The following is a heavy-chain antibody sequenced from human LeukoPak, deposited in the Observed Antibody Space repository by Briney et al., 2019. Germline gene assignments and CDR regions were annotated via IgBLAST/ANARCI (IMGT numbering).Heavy chain of an antibody. J-gene: IGHJ4*01. V-gene: IGHV1-18*01. D-gene: IGHD3-22*01. CDR2: ISAYNGNT. Sequence: GASVKVSCKASGYTFTNYGVSWVRQAPGQGLEWMGWISAYNGNTNYAQKLQGRVTMTTDTSTSTAYMELRSLRSEDTAVYYCASLNSSGSEDWGQEPWSPSPQ. CDR3: ASLNSSGSED. CDR1: GYTFTNYG.